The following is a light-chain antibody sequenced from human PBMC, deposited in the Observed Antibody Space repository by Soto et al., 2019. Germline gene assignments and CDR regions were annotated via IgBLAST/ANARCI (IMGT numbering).Light chain of an antibody. Sequence: DIVMTQSPATLSVSPGERATLSCRASQTISSNLAWYQQKPGQTPRLLIYGVSTRAAGIPARFSGSGSGTDFTLTITSLQAEYFAFYYCQQYNNWAPFTFGPGTKVDIK. CDR2: GVS. CDR1: QTISSN. J-gene: IGKJ3*01. V-gene: IGKV3-15*01. CDR3: QQYNNWAPFT.